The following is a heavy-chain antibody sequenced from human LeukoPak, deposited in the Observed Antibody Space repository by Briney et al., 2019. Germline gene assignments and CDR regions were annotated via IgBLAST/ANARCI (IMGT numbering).Heavy chain of an antibody. V-gene: IGHV4-59*01. CDR2: IYYDGST. Sequence: SETLSLTCTVSGGSISNYYWSWIRQPPGKGLEWIGSIYYDGSTNYNPSLKSRVTISLDTPKNQFSLKLSSVTAADTAVYYCARDGGYGSGSALWGQGTLITVSS. CDR1: GGSISNYY. D-gene: IGHD3-10*01. CDR3: ARDGGYGSGSAL. J-gene: IGHJ4*02.